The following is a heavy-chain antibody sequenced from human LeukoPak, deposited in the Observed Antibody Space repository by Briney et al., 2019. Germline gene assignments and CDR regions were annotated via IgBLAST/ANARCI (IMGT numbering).Heavy chain of an antibody. Sequence: GGSLRLSCAASGFTFTSYAMHWVRQAPGKGLEWVAVISFAGDIYYYADSVKGRFTISRDNSRNTLYLQMNSLRAEDTAVYYCAKALAYYDYVWGSPYFDYWGQGTLVTVSS. CDR1: GFTFTSYA. J-gene: IGHJ4*02. D-gene: IGHD3-16*01. CDR2: ISFAGDIY. V-gene: IGHV3-30*04. CDR3: AKALAYYDYVWGSPYFDY.